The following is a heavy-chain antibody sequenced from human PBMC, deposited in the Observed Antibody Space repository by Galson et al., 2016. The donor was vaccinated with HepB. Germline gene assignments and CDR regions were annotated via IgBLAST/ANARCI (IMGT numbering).Heavy chain of an antibody. CDR2: IYSSGKT. Sequence: LTCSVSGGSLTIGLYYWSWVRQPAGRGLEWIGRIYSSGKTNYNPSLKSRVAMLLDMSKNQFSLTLKSVTDADTAVYYCAREQRDGHNDDSFDIWGQGTMVTVSS. J-gene: IGHJ3*02. CDR3: AREQRDGHNDDSFDI. CDR1: GGSLTIGLYY. D-gene: IGHD5-24*01. V-gene: IGHV4-61*02.